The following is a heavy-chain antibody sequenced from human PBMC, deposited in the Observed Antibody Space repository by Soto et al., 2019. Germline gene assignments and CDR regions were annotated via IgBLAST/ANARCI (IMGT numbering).Heavy chain of an antibody. CDR1: GYTFTSYA. D-gene: IGHD6-13*01. Sequence: QVQLVQSGAEVKKPGASVKVSCKASGYTFTSYAMHWVRQAPGQRLEWMGWINAGNGNTKYSQKFQGRVTITRDTSASTAYMELSGLRSEDTAVYYCARTALGIAAAGTPANWFDPWGQGTLVTVSS. CDR3: ARTALGIAAAGTPANWFDP. V-gene: IGHV1-3*01. J-gene: IGHJ5*02. CDR2: INAGNGNT.